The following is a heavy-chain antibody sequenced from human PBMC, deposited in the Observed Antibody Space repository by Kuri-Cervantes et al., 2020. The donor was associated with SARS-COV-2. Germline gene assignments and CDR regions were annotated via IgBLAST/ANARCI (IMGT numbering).Heavy chain of an antibody. D-gene: IGHD1-7*01. CDR2: ISSSSTI. J-gene: IGHJ6*02. V-gene: IGHV3-48*02. CDR3: AREGVTGTTYYYYYGMDV. Sequence: GGSLRLSCAASGFTFSSYSMNWVRQAPGKGLEWVSYISSSSTIYYADSVKGRFTISRDNAKNSLYLQMNSLRDEDTAVYYCAREGVTGTTYYYYYGMDVWGQGTTVTVSS. CDR1: GFTFSSYS.